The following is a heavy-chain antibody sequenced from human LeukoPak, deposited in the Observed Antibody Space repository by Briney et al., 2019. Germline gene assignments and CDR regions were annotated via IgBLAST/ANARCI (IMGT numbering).Heavy chain of an antibody. CDR1: GGSISSYY. CDR2: IYYSGRT. CDR3: ATVAGTNDY. Sequence: SETLSLTCSVSGGSISSYYWSWIRQPPGRGLEWIGYIYYSGRTSYNPSLKSRVTISVDTSKNQFSLRLSSVTAADTAVYYCATVAGTNDYWGQGTLVTVSS. J-gene: IGHJ4*02. V-gene: IGHV4-59*12. D-gene: IGHD6-19*01.